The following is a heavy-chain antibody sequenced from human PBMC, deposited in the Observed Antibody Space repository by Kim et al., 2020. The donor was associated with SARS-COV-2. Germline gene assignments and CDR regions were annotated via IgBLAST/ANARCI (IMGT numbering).Heavy chain of an antibody. CDR2: IYSGGST. J-gene: IGHJ4*02. CDR3: ASGGTVAAFPLC. Sequence: GGSLRLSCAASGFTVSSNSMSWVRQAPGKGLEWVSVIYSGGSTYYADSVKGRFTVSRDNSKNTLYLQMNSLTTEDTAVYYCASGGTVAAFPLCWGQGTLVTVSS. V-gene: IGHV3-53*01. D-gene: IGHD6-13*01. CDR1: GFTVSSNS.